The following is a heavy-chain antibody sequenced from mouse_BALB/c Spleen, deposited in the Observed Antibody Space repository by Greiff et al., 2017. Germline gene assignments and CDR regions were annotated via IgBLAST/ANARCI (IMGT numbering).Heavy chain of an antibody. D-gene: IGHD1-1*01. CDR3: ARGILRTGLHWYFDV. CDR2: INPSTGYT. J-gene: IGHJ1*01. V-gene: IGHV1-7*01. Sequence: QVQLQQSGAELAKPGASVKMSCKASGYTFTSYWMHWVKQRPGQGLEWIGYINPSTGYTEYNQKFKDKATLTADKSSSTAYMQLSSLTSEDSAVYYCARGILRTGLHWYFDVWGAGTTVTVSS. CDR1: GYTFTSYW.